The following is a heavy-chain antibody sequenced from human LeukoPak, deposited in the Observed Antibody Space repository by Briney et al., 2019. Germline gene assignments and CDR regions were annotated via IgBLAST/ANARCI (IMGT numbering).Heavy chain of an antibody. CDR2: TNPSTGGT. J-gene: IGHJ4*02. D-gene: IGHD2-2*01. CDR3: ARGGAFCSITTCHEFDH. Sequence: GASVKVSCKTSGYTFTGSYLHWVRQVPGQGLEWMGWTNPSTGGTKSAQQFEGRVTMTRDTSNTTGYLELRSLRLDDTATYYCARGGAFCSITTCHEFDHWGQETLVIVSS. V-gene: IGHV1-2*02. CDR1: GYTFTGSY.